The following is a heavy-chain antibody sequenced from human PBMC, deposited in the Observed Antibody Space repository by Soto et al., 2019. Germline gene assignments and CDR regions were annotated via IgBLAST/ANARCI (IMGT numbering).Heavy chain of an antibody. D-gene: IGHD6-19*01. V-gene: IGHV1-18*01. CDR3: ARDDIAVAGTGSYGMDV. CDR2: ISAYNGNT. J-gene: IGHJ6*02. Sequence: GASVKVSCKASGYTFTSYGISWVRQAPGQGLEWMGWISAYNGNTNYAQKLQGRVTMTTDTSTSTAYMELRSLRADDTAVYYCARDDIAVAGTGSYGMDVWGQGTTVTVSS. CDR1: GYTFTSYG.